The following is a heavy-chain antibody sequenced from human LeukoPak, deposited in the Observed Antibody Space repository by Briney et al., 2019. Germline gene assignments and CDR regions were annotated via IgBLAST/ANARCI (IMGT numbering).Heavy chain of an antibody. J-gene: IGHJ4*02. CDR3: ARSTPELVRIAAILFDY. CDR2: INPSGGST. D-gene: IGHD6-13*01. V-gene: IGHV1-46*01. CDR1: GYTFTSYY. Sequence: GASVKVSCKASGYTFTSYYMHWVRQAPGQGLEWMGIINPSGGSTSYAQKFQGRVTMTRDTSTSTVYMKLSSLRSEDTAVYYCARSTPELVRIAAILFDYWGQGTLVTVSS.